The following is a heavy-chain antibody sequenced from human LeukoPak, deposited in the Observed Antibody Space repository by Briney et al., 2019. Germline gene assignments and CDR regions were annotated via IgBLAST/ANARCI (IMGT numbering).Heavy chain of an antibody. V-gene: IGHV3-23*01. Sequence: IRVTCCSTYYAASVKGLFTISRDNSNKRLYRQMNSLRAEDTAVYYCAIKTRIQLWSLFDYWGQGALVTVSS. CDR2: IRVTCCST. CDR3: AIKTRIQLWSLFDY. J-gene: IGHJ4*02. D-gene: IGHD5-18*01.